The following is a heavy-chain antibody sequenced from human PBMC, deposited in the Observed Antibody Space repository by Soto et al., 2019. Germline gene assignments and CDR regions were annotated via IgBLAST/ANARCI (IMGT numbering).Heavy chain of an antibody. CDR1: GFSFNTYT. J-gene: IGHJ4*02. CDR2: ITSDRNYI. V-gene: IGHV3-21*02. Sequence: EVQLIESGGGLVNPGGSLRLSCAASGFSFNTYTMNWVRQAPGKGLEWVSFITSDRNYIYYADAVKGRFTISRDDANKSLYLQMNSLRAEDTAVYYCTREHVVTIFRRGQRGSFDSWSQGTLVSVSS. D-gene: IGHD3-9*01. CDR3: TREHVVTIFRRGQRGSFDS.